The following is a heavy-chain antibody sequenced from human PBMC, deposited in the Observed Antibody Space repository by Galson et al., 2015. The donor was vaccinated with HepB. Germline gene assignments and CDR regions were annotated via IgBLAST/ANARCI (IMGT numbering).Heavy chain of an antibody. D-gene: IGHD3-22*01. CDR1: GFTFSSYA. CDR2: ISGSGGST. J-gene: IGHJ1*01. CDR3: AKDTYDSSGFQH. Sequence: SLRLSCAASGFTFSSYAMSWVRQAPGKGLEWVSAISGSGGSTYYADSVKGRFTISRDISKNTLYLQMNSLRAEDTAVYYCAKDTYDSSGFQHWGQGTLVTVSS. V-gene: IGHV3-23*01.